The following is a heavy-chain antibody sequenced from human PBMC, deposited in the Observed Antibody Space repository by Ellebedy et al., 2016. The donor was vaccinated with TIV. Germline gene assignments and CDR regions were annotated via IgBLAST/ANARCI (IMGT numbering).Heavy chain of an antibody. Sequence: GESLKISCATSGFNFNIFAMSWVRQAPGRGLEWVSVIHSGGGGTTYYADSVKGRFTISRDNSKNTLYLQMNSLRAEDTAVYYCARDYASGWGQGTLVTVSS. D-gene: IGHD3-16*01. CDR2: IHSGGGGTT. CDR3: ARDYASG. CDR1: GFNFNIFA. V-gene: IGHV3-23*01. J-gene: IGHJ4*02.